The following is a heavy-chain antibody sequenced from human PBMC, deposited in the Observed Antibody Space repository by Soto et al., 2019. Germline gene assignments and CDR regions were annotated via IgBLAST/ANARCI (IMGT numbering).Heavy chain of an antibody. Sequence: EVQLVESGGGLVQPGGSLRLSCAASKFSFSGNWMHWVRQAPGKGLMWVSRVNPDGCTTTYADSVKGRFTISRDNAKNTVLLQMNSLRADDTAVYYCAKVASGSYDWFDPWGQGTLVTVSS. J-gene: IGHJ5*02. CDR2: VNPDGCTT. D-gene: IGHD1-26*01. V-gene: IGHV3-74*01. CDR3: AKVASGSYDWFDP. CDR1: KFSFSGNW.